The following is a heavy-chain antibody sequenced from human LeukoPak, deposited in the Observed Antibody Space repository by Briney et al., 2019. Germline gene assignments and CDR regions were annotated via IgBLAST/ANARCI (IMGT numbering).Heavy chain of an antibody. CDR1: GYSISSGYY. D-gene: IGHD1-14*01. CDR3: ALTETPFDY. Sequence: SETLSLTCTVSGYSISSGYYWGWIRQPPGKGLEWIGSIYHSGSTYYNPSLKSRVTISVDTSKNQFSLKLSSVTAADTAVYYCALTETPFDYWGQGTLVTVSS. V-gene: IGHV4-38-2*02. CDR2: IYHSGST. J-gene: IGHJ4*02.